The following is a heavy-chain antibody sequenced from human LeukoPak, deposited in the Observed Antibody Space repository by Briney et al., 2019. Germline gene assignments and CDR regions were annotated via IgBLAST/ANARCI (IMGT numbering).Heavy chain of an antibody. CDR1: GFTFSSHA. CDR2: ISGSGGST. J-gene: IGHJ3*02. CDR3: ARDQGTTMTSYGFDM. Sequence: GGSLRLSCAASGFTFSSHAMSWVRQAPGRGLEWVSAISGSGGSTYYADSVKGRFTISRDNAKKSLYLQMDSLRVEDTAVYYCARDQGTTMTSYGFDMWGRGTMVTVSS. D-gene: IGHD4-17*01. V-gene: IGHV3-23*01.